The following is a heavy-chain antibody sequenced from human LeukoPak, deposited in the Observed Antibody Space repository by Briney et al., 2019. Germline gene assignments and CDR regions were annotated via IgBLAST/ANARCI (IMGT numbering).Heavy chain of an antibody. D-gene: IGHD3-10*01. CDR2: INPSSGGT. CDR1: GYTFTGYY. J-gene: IGHJ4*02. Sequence: GASVKVSCKASGYTFTGYYMHWVRQAPGQGLEWMGWINPSSGGTNYAQKFQGRVTMTRDTSTSTAYMELSSLRSEDTAVYYSARIEGSASAVGDWGQGTLVTISS. CDR3: ARIEGSASAVGD. V-gene: IGHV1-2*02.